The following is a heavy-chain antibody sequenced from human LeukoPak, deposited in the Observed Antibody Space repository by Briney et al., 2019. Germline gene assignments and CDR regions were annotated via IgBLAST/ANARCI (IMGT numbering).Heavy chain of an antibody. J-gene: IGHJ4*02. CDR2: VYDRGGT. Sequence: SETLSLTCTVSGDFISRYYWSWIRQSPGKGLEWIGYVYDRGGTNYNPSLKSRAIISADTSKNQFSLKVTSVTAANTAVYYCARASDSGDWHLGYWGQGTLVTVSS. CDR3: ARASDSGDWHLGY. CDR1: GDFISRYY. D-gene: IGHD2-21*02. V-gene: IGHV4-59*01.